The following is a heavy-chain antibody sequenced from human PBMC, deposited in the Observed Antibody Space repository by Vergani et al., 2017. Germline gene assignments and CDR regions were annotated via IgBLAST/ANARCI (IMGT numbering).Heavy chain of an antibody. V-gene: IGHV1-2*02. J-gene: IGHJ2*01. CDR3: ARIRSYDDGDYVGDWYVDL. Sequence: QVQLVQSGAEVKKPGASVKVTCKASGYTFSGYYMNWVRQAPGQGLEWMGWINPKSGGTNYAQKFQGRVTMTRDTSISTAYMELSRLRSDDTAVYYCARIRSYDDGDYVGDWYVDLWGRGTLVTVSS. CDR2: INPKSGGT. D-gene: IGHD4-17*01. CDR1: GYTFSGYY.